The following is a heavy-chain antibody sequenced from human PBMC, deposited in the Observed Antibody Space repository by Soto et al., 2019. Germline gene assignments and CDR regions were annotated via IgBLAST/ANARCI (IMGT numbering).Heavy chain of an antibody. CDR2: VYYRGST. CDR1: GDSFSRYY. Sequence: SETLSLTCTFSGDSFSRYYWTWIQQPPGKGLEWIGDVYYRGSTNYNPSLKSRLTISVDASKKQFSLRLSPVNAADTAVYYCALNRKGYHDSSGYWRDHYAMDIWGLGTTVTVSS. D-gene: IGHD3-22*01. J-gene: IGHJ6*02. V-gene: IGHV4-59*01. CDR3: ALNRKGYHDSSGYWRDHYAMDI.